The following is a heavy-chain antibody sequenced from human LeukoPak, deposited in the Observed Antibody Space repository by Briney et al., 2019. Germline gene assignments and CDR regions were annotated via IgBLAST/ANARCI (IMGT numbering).Heavy chain of an antibody. CDR3: ARGLVRVVNKSDAFNI. J-gene: IGHJ3*02. V-gene: IGHV4-34*01. CDR2: INHSGST. CDR1: GFTFSSY. Sequence: PVGSLRPSCAASGFTFSSYWSWIRQPPGKGLEWIGEINHSGSTNYNPSLKSRVTISVDTSKNQFSLKLSSVTAANTAEYYGARGLVRVVNKSDAFNIWGQGTMVTVSS. D-gene: IGHD4-23*01.